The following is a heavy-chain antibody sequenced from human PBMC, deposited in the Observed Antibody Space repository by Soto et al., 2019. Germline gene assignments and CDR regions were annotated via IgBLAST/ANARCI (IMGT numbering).Heavy chain of an antibody. CDR2: ISSSSSYI. J-gene: IGHJ4*02. CDR1: GFTFSSYS. D-gene: IGHD6-13*01. Sequence: GGSLRLSCAASGFTFSSYSMNWVRQAPGKGLEWVSSISSSSSYIYYADSVKGRFTISRDNAKNSLYLQMNSLRAEDTAVYYCARGGIAAAGNDIDYWGQGTLVTVSS. V-gene: IGHV3-21*01. CDR3: ARGGIAAAGNDIDY.